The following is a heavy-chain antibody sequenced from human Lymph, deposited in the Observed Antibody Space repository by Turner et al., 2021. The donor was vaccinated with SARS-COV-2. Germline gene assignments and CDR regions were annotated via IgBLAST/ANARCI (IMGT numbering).Heavy chain of an antibody. CDR3: ARAAQLTVWFDP. Sequence: VQLVQSGAEVKKPGASVKVSCKATGYTFTRYDNNWVRQATGPGLEGVGWMNPNSGNTGYAQTFRGRVTITRNTSISTAYMELSSLRSEDTAVYYCARAAQLTVWFDPWGQGTLVTVSS. CDR1: GYTFTRYD. V-gene: IGHV1-8*03. J-gene: IGHJ5*02. CDR2: MNPNSGNT. D-gene: IGHD3-9*01.